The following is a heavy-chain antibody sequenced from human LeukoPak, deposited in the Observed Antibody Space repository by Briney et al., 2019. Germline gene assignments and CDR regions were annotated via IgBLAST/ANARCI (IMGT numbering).Heavy chain of an antibody. Sequence: SETLSLTCTVSGGSISSSSYYWGWIRQPPGKGLEWIGSIYYSGSTYYNPSLNSRVTISVDTSKNQFSLKLSSVTAADTAVYYCARIYYDSSGTNFDYWGQGTLATVSS. CDR2: IYYSGST. J-gene: IGHJ4*02. CDR1: GGSISSSSYY. CDR3: ARIYYDSSGTNFDY. V-gene: IGHV4-39*01. D-gene: IGHD3-22*01.